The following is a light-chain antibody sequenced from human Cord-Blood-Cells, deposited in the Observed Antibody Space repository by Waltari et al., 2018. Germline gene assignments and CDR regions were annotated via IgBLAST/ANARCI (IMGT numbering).Light chain of an antibody. CDR2: DVS. CDR1: SSDVGGYNY. J-gene: IGLJ3*02. V-gene: IGLV2-11*01. Sequence: QSALTQPRSVSGSPGQSVTISCTGTSSDVGGYNYVSWYQQHPGKAPKLMIYDVSKRPSGVPDRFSGSKSGNTASLTISGLQAEDEADYYCCSYAGSYTPWVFGGGT. CDR3: CSYAGSYTPWV.